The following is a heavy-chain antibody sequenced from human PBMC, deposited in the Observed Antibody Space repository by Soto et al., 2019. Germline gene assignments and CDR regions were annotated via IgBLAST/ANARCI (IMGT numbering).Heavy chain of an antibody. CDR1: GASVSRGNQY. Sequence: QTLSLTCTVSGASVSRGNQYWSWIRQPPGKRLEWIGFIYNSVITNYSPSLKSRVSISADTSRNQFSLKMSSVTAADTAVYYCARGWDANSWGQGALVTVS. V-gene: IGHV4-61*01. CDR2: IYNSVIT. D-gene: IGHD6-19*01. J-gene: IGHJ4*02. CDR3: ARGWDANS.